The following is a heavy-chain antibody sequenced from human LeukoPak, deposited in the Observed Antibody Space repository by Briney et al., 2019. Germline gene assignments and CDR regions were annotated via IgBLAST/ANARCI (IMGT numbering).Heavy chain of an antibody. Sequence: TSETLSLTCTVSGGSISSYYWSWIRQPPGKGLEWIGYIYYSGSTNYNPSLKSRVTISVDTSKNQFSLKLSSVTAADTAVYYCARSPLAVAALFDYWGQGTLVTVSS. CDR3: ARSPLAVAALFDY. CDR1: GGSISSYY. J-gene: IGHJ4*02. V-gene: IGHV4-59*01. D-gene: IGHD6-19*01. CDR2: IYYSGST.